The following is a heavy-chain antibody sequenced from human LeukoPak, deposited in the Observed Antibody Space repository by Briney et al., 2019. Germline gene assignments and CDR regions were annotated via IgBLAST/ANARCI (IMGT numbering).Heavy chain of an antibody. CDR3: TRVPEYSYGTGYYFDY. Sequence: GGSLRLSCAASGFTFRTSAMNWVRQAPGKGLEWVGFIRSKAFGGTTEYAASVKGRFTISRDDSQSIAYLQMNSLKTEDTAVYYCTRVPEYSYGTGYYFDYWGQGTLVTVSS. J-gene: IGHJ4*02. V-gene: IGHV3-49*04. CDR1: GFTFRTSA. D-gene: IGHD5-18*01. CDR2: IRSKAFGGTT.